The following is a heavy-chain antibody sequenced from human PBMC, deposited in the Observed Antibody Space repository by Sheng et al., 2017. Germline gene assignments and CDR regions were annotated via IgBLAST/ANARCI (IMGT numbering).Heavy chain of an antibody. V-gene: IGHV3-48*03. D-gene: IGHD3-16*01. Sequence: EVQLVESGGGLVQPGGSLRLSCAASGFTFSNFEMNWVRQAPGKGLEWVSYISSSGSTIYYADSVKGRFTISRDNAKNSLYLQMNSLRAEDTAVYYCARDPPLGGLYYFDYWGQGTLVTVSS. CDR2: ISSSGSTI. CDR3: ARDPPLGGLYYFDY. J-gene: IGHJ4*02. CDR1: GFTFSNFE.